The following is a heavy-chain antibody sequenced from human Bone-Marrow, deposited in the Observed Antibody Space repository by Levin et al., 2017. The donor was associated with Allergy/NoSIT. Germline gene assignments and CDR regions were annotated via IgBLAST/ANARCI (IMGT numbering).Heavy chain of an antibody. CDR2: INHSGLRT. V-gene: IGHV3-23*01. D-gene: IGHD3-3*01. CDR3: AKGLTIFGGFDY. J-gene: IGHJ4*02. Sequence: LSLTCGASGLPFRNSPMSWVRQAPGKGLEWVAAINHSGLRTYYADSVKGRFTVSRDNSKNILYLQMDGLRAEDTAVYYCAKGLTIFGGFDYWGQGTLLTVSS. CDR1: GLPFRNSP.